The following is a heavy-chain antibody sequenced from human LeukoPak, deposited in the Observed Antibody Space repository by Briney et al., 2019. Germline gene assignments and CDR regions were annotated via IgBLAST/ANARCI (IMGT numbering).Heavy chain of an antibody. D-gene: IGHD3-10*01. CDR2: IYYSGST. Sequence: SENLSLTCTVSGGSISSYYWSWLRQPPGQGREGIGYIYYSGSTNYNPSLKSRVTISVDTSKNQFSLKLSSVTAADTAVYYCARGITMVRGVIDYFDYWGQGTLVTVSS. J-gene: IGHJ4*02. CDR3: ARGITMVRGVIDYFDY. CDR1: GGSISSYY. V-gene: IGHV4-59*01.